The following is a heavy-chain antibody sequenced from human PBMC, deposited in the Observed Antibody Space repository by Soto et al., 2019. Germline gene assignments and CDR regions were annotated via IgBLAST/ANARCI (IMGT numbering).Heavy chain of an antibody. CDR2: IYYSGST. D-gene: IGHD6-13*01. V-gene: IGHV4-59*01. J-gene: IGHJ6*02. Sequence: SETLSLTCTVSGGSISSYYWSWIRQPPGKGLEWIGYIYYSGSTNYNPSLKSRVTISVDTSKNQFSLKLSSVTAADTAVYYCAGKVIAAESYYYYGMDVWGQGTTVTVSS. CDR3: AGKVIAAESYYYYGMDV. CDR1: GGSISSYY.